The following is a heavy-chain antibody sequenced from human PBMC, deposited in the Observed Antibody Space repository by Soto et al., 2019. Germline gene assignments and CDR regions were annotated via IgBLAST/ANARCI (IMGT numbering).Heavy chain of an antibody. CDR2: ISYDGSNK. CDR3: LYGSGSYYPYAFDI. CDR1: GFTFSSYG. J-gene: IGHJ3*02. Sequence: PGGSLRLSCAASGFTFSSYGMHWVRQAPGKGLEWVAVISYDGSNKYYADSVKGRFTISRDNSKNTLYLQMNSLRAEDTAVYYRLYGSGSYYPYAFDIWGQGTMVTVSS. V-gene: IGHV3-30*03. D-gene: IGHD3-10*01.